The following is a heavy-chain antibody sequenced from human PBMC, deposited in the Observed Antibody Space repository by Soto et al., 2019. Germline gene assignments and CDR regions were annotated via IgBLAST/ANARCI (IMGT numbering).Heavy chain of an antibody. CDR3: ARRHVSSIHFLRFDD. CDR2: IIPSSETT. D-gene: IGHD3-3*02. CDR1: GGTFDNYV. J-gene: IGHJ4*02. Sequence: SVKVSCKASGGTFDNYVLNWVRQAPGQGLEWVGGIIPSSETTNYAQKFQGRLTLIADANIVYMELSSLRSDDTAIYYCARRHVSSIHFLRFDDWGQGTLVTVSS. V-gene: IGHV1-69*13.